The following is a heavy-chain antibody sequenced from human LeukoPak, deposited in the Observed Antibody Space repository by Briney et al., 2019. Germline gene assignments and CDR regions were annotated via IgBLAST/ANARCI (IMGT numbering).Heavy chain of an antibody. Sequence: GGSLRLSCAASGFTFSSYGMSWVRQAPGKGLEWVSAISGSGGSTYYADSVKGRFTISRDNSKNTLYLQMNSLRAEDTAVYYCAKDQIQLWLIDYWGQGTLVTVSS. CDR2: ISGSGGST. CDR3: AKDQIQLWLIDY. CDR1: GFTFSSYG. D-gene: IGHD5-18*01. J-gene: IGHJ4*02. V-gene: IGHV3-23*01.